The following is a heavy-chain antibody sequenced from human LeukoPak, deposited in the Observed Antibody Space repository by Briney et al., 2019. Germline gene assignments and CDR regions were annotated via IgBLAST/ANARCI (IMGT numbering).Heavy chain of an antibody. D-gene: IGHD4-17*01. CDR1: GYTFTCYY. V-gene: IGHV1-2*02. CDR2: INPNSGGT. Sequence: ASVKVSCKASGYTFTCYYMHWVRQAPGQGLEWMGWINPNSGGTNYAQKFQGRVTMTRDTSISTAYMELSRLRSDDTAVYYCARRPAYGDYVNFDLWGRGTLVTVSS. CDR3: ARRPAYGDYVNFDL. J-gene: IGHJ2*01.